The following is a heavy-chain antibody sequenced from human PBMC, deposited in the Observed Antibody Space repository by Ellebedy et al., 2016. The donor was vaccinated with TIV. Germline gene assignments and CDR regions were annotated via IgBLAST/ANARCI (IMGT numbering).Heavy chain of an antibody. V-gene: IGHV3-23*01. D-gene: IGHD3-22*01. J-gene: IGHJ4*02. CDR2: ISGSGGST. Sequence: GESLKISCAASGFTFSSYAMSWVRQAPGKGLEWVAAISGSGGSTYYADSVKGRFTISRDNSKNTLYLQMNSLRAEDTAVYYCAKELSYDSSGYYDYWGQGTLVTVSS. CDR3: AKELSYDSSGYYDY. CDR1: GFTFSSYA.